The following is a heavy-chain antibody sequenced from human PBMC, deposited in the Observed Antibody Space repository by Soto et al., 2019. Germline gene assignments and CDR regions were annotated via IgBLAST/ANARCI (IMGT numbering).Heavy chain of an antibody. J-gene: IGHJ3*02. CDR2: IYYSGST. Sequence: QVQLQESGPGLVKPSETLSLTCTVSGGSISSYYWSWIRQPPGKGLEWIGYIYYSGSTNYNPSLKRRVTISVDTSKNQFSLKLSSVTAADRAVYYCARRYGDAFDIWGQGTMVTVSS. V-gene: IGHV4-59*08. CDR3: ARRYGDAFDI. CDR1: GGSISSYY. D-gene: IGHD4-17*01.